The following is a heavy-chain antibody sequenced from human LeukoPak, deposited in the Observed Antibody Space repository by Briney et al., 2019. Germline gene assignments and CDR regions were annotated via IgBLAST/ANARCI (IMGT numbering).Heavy chain of an antibody. V-gene: IGHV4-34*01. J-gene: IGHJ4*02. CDR1: GGSFSALY. CDR3: ATLDYDSRGYYYVGYFDY. D-gene: IGHD3-22*01. CDR2: INPTGST. Sequence: SETLSLTCAVYGGSFSALYWSRMRQPPGNGLEWIGEINPTGSTNTSTSLKSPVTISVATSKTPSSLKLSSVPAADPAIYYCATLDYDSRGYYYVGYFDYWGQGTLVTVSS.